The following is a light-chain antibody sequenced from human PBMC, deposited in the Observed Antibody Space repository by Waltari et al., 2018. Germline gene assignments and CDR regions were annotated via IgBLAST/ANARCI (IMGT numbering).Light chain of an antibody. J-gene: IGKJ3*01. V-gene: IGKV1-27*01. CDR1: QGISNY. Sequence: DIQMTPSPSPLSASVGDRVTITFRASQGISNYLAWYQQQPGKVPKLLIYAASTLQSGVPSRFSGGGSGTDFTLTISSLQPEDVATYYCQKYNNALFAFGPGTKVDIK. CDR2: AAS. CDR3: QKYNNALFA.